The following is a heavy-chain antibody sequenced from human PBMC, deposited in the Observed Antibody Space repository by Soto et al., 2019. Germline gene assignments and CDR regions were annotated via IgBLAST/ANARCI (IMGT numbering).Heavy chain of an antibody. CDR1: GFSLSTTAVG. V-gene: IGHV2-5*02. CDR3: ARGSGWVTEQ. D-gene: IGHD6-19*01. J-gene: IGHJ4*02. CDR2: IYWDDTK. Sequence: QITLKESGPTLVKPTQTLTLTCTFSGFSLSTTAVGVNWIRQPPGKPLEWLALIYWDDTKPYSSSLKTRLTIPEDTSKNQVVVTMTNMDHVDTATYYCARGSGWVTEQWGKGTLVTVSS.